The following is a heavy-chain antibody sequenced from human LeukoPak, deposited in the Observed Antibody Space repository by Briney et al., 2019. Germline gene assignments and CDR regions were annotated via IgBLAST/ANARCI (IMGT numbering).Heavy chain of an antibody. Sequence: GGSLRLSCAASAYTFCSYWMHWVREAPGKGLVWVSRIDTDGSITSYADSVKGRFTISRDNAKNTLYLQMNSLRAEDTAVYYCAKGTMDGGQYYYDSSGGQGTLVTVSS. J-gene: IGHJ4*02. D-gene: IGHD3-22*01. CDR2: IDTDGSIT. CDR3: AKGTMDGGQYYYDSS. CDR1: AYTFCSYW. V-gene: IGHV3-74*01.